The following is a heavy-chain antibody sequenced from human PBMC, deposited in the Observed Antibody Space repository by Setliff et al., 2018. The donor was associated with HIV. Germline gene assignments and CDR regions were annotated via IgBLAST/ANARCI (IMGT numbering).Heavy chain of an antibody. Sequence: SVKVSCKASGGPFTSSSIGWVRQAPGQGLEWMGRIIPILGVPRYAQKFQGRVTITADKSTSTSYMHLSSLRAEDTAVYFCARGGDYDSSGYYVTWGQGSLVTSPQ. J-gene: IGHJ4*02. CDR2: IIPILGVP. V-gene: IGHV1-69*02. D-gene: IGHD3-22*01. CDR3: ARGGDYDSSGYYVT. CDR1: GGPFTSSS.